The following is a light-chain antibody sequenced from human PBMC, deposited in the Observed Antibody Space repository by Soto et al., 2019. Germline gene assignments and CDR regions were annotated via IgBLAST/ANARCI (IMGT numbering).Light chain of an antibody. CDR2: GAS. J-gene: IGKJ5*01. V-gene: IGKV3-20*01. Sequence: EIVLTQSPGTLSLSPGERPTLSCRASQSVSNSYLAWYQQKPGXAPXXLIYGASSRATGIPDRFSGSGSGTEFTLTISRLEPEDFAVYYCQQYGSSIIFGQGTRLEIK. CDR1: QSVSNSY. CDR3: QQYGSSII.